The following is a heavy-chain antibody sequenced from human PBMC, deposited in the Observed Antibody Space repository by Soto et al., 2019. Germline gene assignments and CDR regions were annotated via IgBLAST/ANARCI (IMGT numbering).Heavy chain of an antibody. CDR3: AREKDGMDV. J-gene: IGHJ6*02. V-gene: IGHV3-30*03. Sequence: PVGSLRLSCASSGCIFSTYSIHWVRQAPGKGLEWVAVTTFDGINKYNADSVKGRFTISRGASKKTVYLQMNSLTTEDTAVYFCAREKDGMDVWGQGTTVTVSS. CDR2: TTFDGINK. CDR1: GCIFSTYS.